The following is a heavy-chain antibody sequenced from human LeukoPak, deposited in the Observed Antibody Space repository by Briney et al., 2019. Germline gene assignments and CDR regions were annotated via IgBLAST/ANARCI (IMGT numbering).Heavy chain of an antibody. CDR2: IIPIFGTA. J-gene: IGHJ6*03. CDR3: ARDSTASGSYRYYMDV. V-gene: IGHV1-69*01. Sequence: ASVKVSCEASGGTFSSYAISWVRQAPGQGLEWMGGIIPIFGTANYAQKFQGRVTITADESTSTAYMELSSLRSEDTAVYYCARDSTASGSYRYYMDVWGKGTTVTISS. CDR1: GGTFSSYA. D-gene: IGHD3-10*01.